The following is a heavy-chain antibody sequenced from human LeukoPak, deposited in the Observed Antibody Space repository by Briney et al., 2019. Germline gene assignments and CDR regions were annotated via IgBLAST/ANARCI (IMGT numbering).Heavy chain of an antibody. CDR2: INPNGGST. CDR3: VRGQSSGGYWYCDL. CDR1: RYIFIGNY. V-gene: IGHV1-46*01. Sequence: SVKVSCQASRYIFIGNYMHWVQQARAQGLEWMGIINPNGGSTNYAKKFQGRVTMTSDTYTSTVYMELSRLRHDDTAVYYCVRGQSSGGYWYCDLWGGGTLVTVS. D-gene: IGHD3-22*01. J-gene: IGHJ2*01.